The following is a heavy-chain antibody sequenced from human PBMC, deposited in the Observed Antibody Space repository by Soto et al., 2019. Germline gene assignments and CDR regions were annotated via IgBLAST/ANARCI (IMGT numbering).Heavy chain of an antibody. CDR1: GFTFSSYG. J-gene: IGHJ3*02. CDR2: IWYDGSNK. CDR3: ASSADYGDFDAFDI. D-gene: IGHD4-17*01. V-gene: IGHV3-33*01. Sequence: QVQLVESGGGVVQPGRSLRLSCAASGFTFSSYGMHWVRQAPGKGLEWVAVIWYDGSNKYYADSVKGRFTISRDNSKNPLYLQMNSLRAEDTAVYYCASSADYGDFDAFDIWGQGTMVTVSS.